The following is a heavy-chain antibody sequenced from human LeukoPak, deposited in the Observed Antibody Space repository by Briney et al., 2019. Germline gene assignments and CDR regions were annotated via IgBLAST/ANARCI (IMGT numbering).Heavy chain of an antibody. D-gene: IGHD1-26*01. CDR1: GFTFSSYA. CDR3: AAHSGSKDY. Sequence: AGSLRLSCAASGFTFSSYAMSWVRQAPGKGLDWVSGISGSAISTYYADSVKGRFTISRDNSKNTLYLQMNSLRAEDTAVYYCAAHSGSKDYRGPGTLVTVSS. CDR2: ISGSAIST. V-gene: IGHV3-23*01. J-gene: IGHJ4*02.